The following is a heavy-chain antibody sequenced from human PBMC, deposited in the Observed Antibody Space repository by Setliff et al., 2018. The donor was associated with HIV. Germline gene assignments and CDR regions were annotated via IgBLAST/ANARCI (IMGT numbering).Heavy chain of an antibody. D-gene: IGHD3-3*01. CDR2: IYITGDT. J-gene: IGHJ6*02. Sequence: NPSETLSLTCSVSGGSINRGTYYWTWIRQSAGKGLEWIGHIYITGDTDYNPSLQSRVTISVDTSKNQFSLTLTSVTATDTAVYYCARHSGGSFYNFWSGDYYYYGMDVWGQGTTVTVSS. V-gene: IGHV4-61*09. CDR1: GGSINRGTYY. CDR3: ARHSGGSFYNFWSGDYYYYGMDV.